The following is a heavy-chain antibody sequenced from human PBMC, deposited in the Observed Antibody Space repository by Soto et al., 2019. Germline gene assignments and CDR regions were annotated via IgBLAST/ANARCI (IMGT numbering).Heavy chain of an antibody. Sequence: SETLSLTCGVYGGSFSTYYWSWIRQPQGKGLEWIGEINQSGSTNYNPSLKSRVTMSLDTSKKQFSLKMSSVTAADAAVYYCARGYYYDSLRLDSWGQGTLVTVSS. V-gene: IGHV4-34*01. CDR2: INQSGST. J-gene: IGHJ4*02. CDR3: ARGYYYDSLRLDS. CDR1: GGSFSTYY. D-gene: IGHD3-22*01.